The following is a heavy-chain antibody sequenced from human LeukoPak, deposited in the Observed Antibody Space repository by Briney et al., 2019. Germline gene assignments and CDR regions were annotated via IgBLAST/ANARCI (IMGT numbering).Heavy chain of an antibody. J-gene: IGHJ5*02. D-gene: IGHD1-1*01. CDR3: ARLRPPGTPGRWFDP. CDR2: IYYSGST. CDR1: GGSISSGGYY. V-gene: IGHV4-31*03. Sequence: SQTLSLTCTVSGGSISSGGYYWSWIRQHPGKGLEWIGYIYYSGSTYYNPSLKSRVTISVDTSKNQFSLKLSSVTAADTAVYYCARLRPPGTPGRWFDPWGQGTLVTVSS.